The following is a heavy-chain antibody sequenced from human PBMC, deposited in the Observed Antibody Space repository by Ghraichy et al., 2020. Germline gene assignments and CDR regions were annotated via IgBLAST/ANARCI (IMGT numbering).Heavy chain of an antibody. Sequence: ETLSLTCAASGLTVFTNYMTWVRQAPGKGLEWVSIIYNTGTTHYADSVRGRFTISRHHSENSLYLQMNSLRPEDTAIYFCARASFGDTYYGHYYGMDVWGQGTTVTVSS. CDR3: ARASFGDTYYGHYYGMDV. D-gene: IGHD1-26*01. CDR1: GLTVFTNY. CDR2: IYNTGTT. J-gene: IGHJ6*02. V-gene: IGHV3-53*04.